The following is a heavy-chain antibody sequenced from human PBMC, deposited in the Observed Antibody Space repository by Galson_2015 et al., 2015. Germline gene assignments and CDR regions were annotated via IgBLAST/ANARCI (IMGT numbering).Heavy chain of an antibody. CDR1: GGSISRFY. V-gene: IGHV4-59*01. CDR3: ARGVNLASMAGY. Sequence: ETLSLTCTVSGGSISRFYWSWIRQFPGKGLEWIGYMYYSGSANYNPSLKSRVTISVDTSKNQFSLNLTSVTAADTAVYYCARGVNLASMAGYWGQGTLVTVSS. J-gene: IGHJ4*02. CDR2: MYYSGSA. D-gene: IGHD2-8*01.